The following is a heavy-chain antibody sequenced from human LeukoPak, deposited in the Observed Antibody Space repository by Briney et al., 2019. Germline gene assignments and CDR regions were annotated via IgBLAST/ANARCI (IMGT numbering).Heavy chain of an antibody. D-gene: IGHD3-22*01. V-gene: IGHV1-18*01. J-gene: IGHJ4*02. CDR1: GYTFTYYG. CDR3: ARDFSNTSGFKVVVDH. Sequence: ASVKVSCKASGYTFTYYGISWVRQAPGQGLEWMGWISAYNGDTKYVQKFQGRVTLTTDTSTTTAYMELRSLTSDDTAVYYCARDFSNTSGFKVVVDHWGQGTLVTVPS. CDR2: ISAYNGDT.